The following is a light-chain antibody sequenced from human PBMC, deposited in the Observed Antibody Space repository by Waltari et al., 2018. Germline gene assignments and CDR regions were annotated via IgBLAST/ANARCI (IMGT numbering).Light chain of an antibody. CDR3: QQYNNGLPIS. Sequence: EIVMTQSPATLSVSPGERAILSCRASQTITSNLAWYHQKPGQAPSLLIHGASTRAAGIPARFSGSGSGTEFTLTINSLQSEDFAVYYCQQYNNGLPISFGQGTRLEIK. J-gene: IGKJ5*01. CDR1: QTITSN. CDR2: GAS. V-gene: IGKV3-15*01.